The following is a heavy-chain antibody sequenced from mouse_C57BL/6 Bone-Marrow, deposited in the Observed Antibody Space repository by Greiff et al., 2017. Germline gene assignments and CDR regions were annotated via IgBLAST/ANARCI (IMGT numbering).Heavy chain of an antibody. J-gene: IGHJ2*01. Sequence: EVKLVESGGGLVQPGGSLKLSCAASGFTFSDYYMYWVRQTPEKRLEWVAYISNGGGSTYYPDTVKGRVTISRDNAKNTLYLQMRRLKSADTAMYYCARLQTAQAYFDYWGQGTTLTVSS. CDR2: ISNGGGST. V-gene: IGHV5-12*01. D-gene: IGHD3-2*02. CDR1: GFTFSDYY. CDR3: ARLQTAQAYFDY.